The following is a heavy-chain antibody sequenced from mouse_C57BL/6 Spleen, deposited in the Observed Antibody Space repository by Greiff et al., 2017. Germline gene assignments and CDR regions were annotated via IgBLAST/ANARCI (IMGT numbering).Heavy chain of an antibody. Sequence: QVQLQQPGAELVKPGASVKLSCKASGYTFTSYWMHWVKQRPGQGLEWIGMIHPNSGSTNYNEKFKSKATLTVDKSSSTAYMQLSRLTSEDSAVYYCARGMAYVGGYYAMDYWGQGTSVTVSS. CDR2: IHPNSGST. V-gene: IGHV1-64*01. J-gene: IGHJ4*01. CDR3: ARGMAYVGGYYAMDY. D-gene: IGHD1-1*01. CDR1: GYTFTSYW.